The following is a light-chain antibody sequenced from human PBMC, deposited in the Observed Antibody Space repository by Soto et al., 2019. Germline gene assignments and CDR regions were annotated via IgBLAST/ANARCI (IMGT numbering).Light chain of an antibody. Sequence: QSVLTQPPSASGSPGQSVTISCTGTSSDVGGYNFVAWYQQHPGKAPKLMISEVSKRPSGVPDRSSGSKSGNTASLTVSGLQAEDEADYYCSSYAGSNIFVFGTGTK. J-gene: IGLJ1*01. CDR2: EVS. V-gene: IGLV2-8*01. CDR1: SSDVGGYNF. CDR3: SSYAGSNIFV.